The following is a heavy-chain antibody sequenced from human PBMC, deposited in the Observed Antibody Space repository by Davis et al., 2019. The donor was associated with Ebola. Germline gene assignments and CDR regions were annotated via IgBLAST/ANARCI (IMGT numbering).Heavy chain of an antibody. D-gene: IGHD3-10*01. V-gene: IGHV3-53*01. J-gene: IGHJ5*02. CDR3: AREVRGGFDP. CDR1: GFTFSNAW. Sequence: GGSLRLSCAASGFTFSNAWMNWVRQAPGKGLEWVSVIYSGGSTYYADSVKGRFTISRDNSKNTLYLQMNSLRAEDTAVYYCAREVRGGFDPWGQGTLVTVSS. CDR2: IYSGGST.